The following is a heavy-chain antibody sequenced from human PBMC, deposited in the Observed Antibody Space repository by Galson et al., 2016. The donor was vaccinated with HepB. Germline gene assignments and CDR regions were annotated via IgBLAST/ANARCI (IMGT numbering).Heavy chain of an antibody. J-gene: IGHJ3*02. CDR1: GGFISSYC. CDR2: IYYNGIT. V-gene: IGHV4-59*01. D-gene: IGHD1-26*01. CDR3: AFGVGATTFDI. Sequence: SETLSLTCNVSGGFISSYCWSWIRQPPGKELEWIGYIYYNGITNYNPSLKSRVTISVDTPKNQFSLKLSSVTAADTAVYYCAFGVGATTFDIWGQGTMVTVSS.